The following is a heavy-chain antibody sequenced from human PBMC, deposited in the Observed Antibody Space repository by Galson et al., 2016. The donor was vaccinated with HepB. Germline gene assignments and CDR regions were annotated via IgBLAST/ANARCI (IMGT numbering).Heavy chain of an antibody. Sequence: SLRLSCAASGFNLNSYNMNWVRQAPGKGLEWISYIISSGITMYYADSVKGRFTISRDNAKNSLFLEMNSLRDEDTAVYYCAKAPLGTCSGARCYSFDIWGQGTMVTVSS. CDR2: IISSGITM. J-gene: IGHJ3*02. CDR3: AKAPLGTCSGARCYSFDI. V-gene: IGHV3-48*02. D-gene: IGHD2-2*02. CDR1: GFNLNSYN.